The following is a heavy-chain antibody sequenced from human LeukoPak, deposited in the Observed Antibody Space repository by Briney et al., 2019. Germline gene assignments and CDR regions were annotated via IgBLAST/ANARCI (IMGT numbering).Heavy chain of an antibody. CDR2: IIPIFGTA. CDR1: GGTFSSYA. CDR3: MVGADSLNFDY. V-gene: IGHV1-69*06. Sequence: SVKVSCKTSGGTFSSYAISWVRQAPGQGLEWMGGIIPIFGTANYAQKFQGRVTITADKSTSTAYMELSSLRSEDTAVYYCMVGADSLNFDYWGQGTLVTVSS. D-gene: IGHD1-26*01. J-gene: IGHJ4*02.